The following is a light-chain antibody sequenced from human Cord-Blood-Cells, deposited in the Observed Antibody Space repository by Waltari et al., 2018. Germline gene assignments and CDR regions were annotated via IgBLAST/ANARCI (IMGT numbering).Light chain of an antibody. CDR3: GTWDSSLSAGV. CDR2: ENN. J-gene: IGLJ2*01. Sequence: QSVLTQPPSVSAAPGQKVTIPCSGSSSNIGNNYVTWYQQLPGKAPKLLIYENNKRPSGIPDRFSGSKSGTSATLGITGLQTGDEADYYCGTWDSSLSAGVFGGGTKLTVL. CDR1: SSNIGNNY. V-gene: IGLV1-51*02.